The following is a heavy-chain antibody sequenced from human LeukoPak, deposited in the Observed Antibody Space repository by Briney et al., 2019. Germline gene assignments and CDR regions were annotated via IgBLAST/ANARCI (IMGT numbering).Heavy chain of an antibody. CDR3: ARGRRFGAFDY. CDR2: IYHSGST. D-gene: IGHD3-10*01. J-gene: IGHJ4*02. V-gene: IGHV4-30-2*01. Sequence: TLSLTCAVSGGSISSGGYSWSWIQQPPGKGLEWIGYIYHSGSTYYNPSLKSRVTISVDRSKNQFSLKLSSVTAADTAVYYCARGRRFGAFDYWGQGTLVTVSS. CDR1: GGSISSGGYS.